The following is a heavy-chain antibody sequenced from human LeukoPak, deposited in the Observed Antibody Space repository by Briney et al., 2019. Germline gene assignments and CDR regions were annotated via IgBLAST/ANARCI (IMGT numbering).Heavy chain of an antibody. J-gene: IGHJ6*03. CDR2: FYASGST. CDR1: GGSISGYY. V-gene: IGHV4-4*07. CDR3: VRVPTAADNYYMDV. Sequence: SSETLSLTCTVSGGSISGYYWSWIRQPAGKGLEWIGRFYASGSTNYNPSLRSRVTISLDTSKNQFSLKMSSVTAADTAVYYCVRVPTAADNYYMDVWGKGTTVTVSS. D-gene: IGHD2-21*02.